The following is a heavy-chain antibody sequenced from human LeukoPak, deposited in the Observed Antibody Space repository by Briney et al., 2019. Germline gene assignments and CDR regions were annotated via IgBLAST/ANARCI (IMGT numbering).Heavy chain of an antibody. CDR3: AKKRYYYDSSGYYLDY. CDR1: GFTFSSYG. D-gene: IGHD3-22*01. CDR2: ISGSGGST. V-gene: IGHV3-23*01. Sequence: GTLRLSCAASGFTFSSYGMSWVRQAPGKGLEWVSAISGSGGSTYYADSVKGRFTISRDNSKNTLYLQMNSLRAEDTAVYYCAKKRYYYDSSGYYLDYWGQGTLVTVSS. J-gene: IGHJ4*02.